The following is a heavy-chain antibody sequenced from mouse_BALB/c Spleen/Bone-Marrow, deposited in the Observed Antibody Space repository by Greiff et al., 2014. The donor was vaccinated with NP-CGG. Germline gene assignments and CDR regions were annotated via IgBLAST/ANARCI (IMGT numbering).Heavy chain of an antibody. CDR2: INPSSGYI. CDR3: AREGYGNYAY. D-gene: IGHD2-10*02. V-gene: IGHV1-4*01. Sequence: QVQLQQSGAELARPGASVKMPCKASGYTFTGYTMHWVKQRPGQGLEWIGYINPSSGYINYNQKFKDKATLTADKSSSTAYMQLSSLTSEDSAVYYCAREGYGNYAYWGQGTLVTVSA. CDR1: GYTFTGYT. J-gene: IGHJ3*01.